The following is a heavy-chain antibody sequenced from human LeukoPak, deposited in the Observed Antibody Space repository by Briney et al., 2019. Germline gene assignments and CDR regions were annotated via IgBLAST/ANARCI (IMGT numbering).Heavy chain of an antibody. V-gene: IGHV1-69*13. CDR1: GGTFSSYA. CDR2: IIPIFGTA. Sequence: GASVKVSCTASGGTFSSYAISWVRQAPGQGLEWMGGIIPIFGTANYAQKFQGRVTITADESTSTAYMELSSLRSEDTAVYYCASLVGATTGFDYWGQGTLVTVSS. D-gene: IGHD1-26*01. CDR3: ASLVGATTGFDY. J-gene: IGHJ4*02.